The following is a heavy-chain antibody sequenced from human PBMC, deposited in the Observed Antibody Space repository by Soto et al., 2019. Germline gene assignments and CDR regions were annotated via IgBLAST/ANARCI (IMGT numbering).Heavy chain of an antibody. D-gene: IGHD2-15*01. CDR2: LSSSGTYI. Sequence: EVQLVESGGGLVKPGGSLRLSCAASGFTFNKYYMNWVRQAPGKGLERVSSLSSSGTYIYYADSVQGRFTISRDNAKKSLYLQMTSLRADDTAVSYCARGALCSGSICFGSGPFDIWGQVTMATVSS. J-gene: IGHJ3*02. CDR1: GFTFNKYY. V-gene: IGHV3-21*04. CDR3: ARGALCSGSICFGSGPFDI.